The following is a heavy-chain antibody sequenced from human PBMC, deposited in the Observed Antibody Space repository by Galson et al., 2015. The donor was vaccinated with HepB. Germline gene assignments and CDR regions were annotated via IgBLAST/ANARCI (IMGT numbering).Heavy chain of an antibody. CDR3: VLRSVPYSGSYQFDY. V-gene: IGHV3-33*01. CDR1: GFTFSSYG. CDR2: IWYDGSNK. Sequence: SLRLSCAASGFTFSSYGMHWVRQAPGKGLEWVAVIWYDGSNKYYADSVKGRFTISRDNSKNTLYLQMNSLRAEDTAVYYCVLRSVPYSGSYQFDYWGQGTLVTVSS. J-gene: IGHJ4*02. D-gene: IGHD1-26*01.